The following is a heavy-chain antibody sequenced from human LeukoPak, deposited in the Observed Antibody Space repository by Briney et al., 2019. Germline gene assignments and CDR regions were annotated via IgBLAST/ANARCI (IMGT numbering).Heavy chain of an antibody. CDR3: ARGRGDCSSGVCYTAYFYYGMDV. J-gene: IGHJ6*02. CDR2: IIPIFGTA. CDR1: GGTFSSYV. Sequence: SVKVSCKASGGTFSSYVISWVRQAPGQGLEWMGGIIPIFGTANYAQKFQDRVTITAAESTSTAYMELSSLRSEDTAVYYCARGRGDCSSGVCYTAYFYYGMDVWGQGTSVTVSS. V-gene: IGHV1-69*13. D-gene: IGHD2-8*01.